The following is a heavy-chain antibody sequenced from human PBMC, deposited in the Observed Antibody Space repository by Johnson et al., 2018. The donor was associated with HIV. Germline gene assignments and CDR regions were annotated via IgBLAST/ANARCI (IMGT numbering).Heavy chain of an antibody. Sequence: VQLVESGGGLIQPGGSLRLSCAASGFTVSSNYMSWVRQAPGKGLAWVSVISSGGRPYYADSVRGRFTISSDNSKNTLYLQMNRLRAEDTAVYYCASQMIALDAFDVWGQGTMVTVSS. J-gene: IGHJ3*01. D-gene: IGHD3-22*01. CDR3: ASQMIALDAFDV. CDR2: ISSGGRP. V-gene: IGHV3-53*01. CDR1: GFTVSSNY.